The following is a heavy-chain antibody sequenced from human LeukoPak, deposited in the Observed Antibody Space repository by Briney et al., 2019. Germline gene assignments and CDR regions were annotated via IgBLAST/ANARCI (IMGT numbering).Heavy chain of an antibody. CDR3: AKDSLPLWFGEFDY. J-gene: IGHJ4*02. CDR1: GFTFSSYG. D-gene: IGHD3-10*01. CDR2: ISGSGGST. V-gene: IGHV3-23*01. Sequence: GGSLRLSCAASGFTFSSYGMSWVRQAPGKGLEWVSAISGSGGSTYYADSVKGRFTISRDNSKNTLYLQMNSLRAEDTAVYYCAKDSLPLWFGEFDYWGQGTLVTVSS.